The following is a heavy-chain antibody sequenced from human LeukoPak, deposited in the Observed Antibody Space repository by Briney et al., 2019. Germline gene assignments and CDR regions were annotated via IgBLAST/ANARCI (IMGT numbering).Heavy chain of an antibody. CDR2: ISGSGGST. V-gene: IGHV3-23*01. CDR3: ARDRQGIAARPDAFDI. Sequence: GGSLRLSCAASGFTFSSYAMSWVRQAPGKGLEWVSAISGSGGSTYYADSVKGRFTISRDNSKNTLYLQMNSLRAEDTAVYYCARDRQGIAARPDAFDIWGQGTMVTVSS. CDR1: GFTFSSYA. J-gene: IGHJ3*02. D-gene: IGHD6-6*01.